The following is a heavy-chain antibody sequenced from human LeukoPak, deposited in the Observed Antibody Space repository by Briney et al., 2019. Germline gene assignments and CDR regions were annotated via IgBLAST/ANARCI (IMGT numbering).Heavy chain of an antibody. CDR2: ICAYNGNT. CDR1: GYTFTSYY. J-gene: IGHJ6*02. Sequence: GASVKVSCKASGYTFTSYYMHWVRQAPGQGLEWMGWICAYNGNTNYAQKLQGRVTMTTDTSTSTAYMELRSLRSDDTAVYYCARDYYDSSGYIHYYYGMDVWGQGTTVTVSS. D-gene: IGHD3-22*01. CDR3: ARDYYDSSGYIHYYYGMDV. V-gene: IGHV1-18*04.